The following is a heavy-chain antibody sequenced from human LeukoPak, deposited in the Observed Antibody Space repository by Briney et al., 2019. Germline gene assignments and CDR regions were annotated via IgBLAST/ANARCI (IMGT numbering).Heavy chain of an antibody. D-gene: IGHD3-3*01. CDR2: INHSGST. CDR1: GGSFSGYY. J-gene: IGHJ4*02. V-gene: IGHV4-34*01. CDR3: ASRIFWSGPKTFDY. Sequence: SETLSLTCAVYGGSFSGYYWSWIRQPPGKGLEWIGEINHSGSTNYNPSLKSRVTISVDTSKNQFSLKLSSVTAADTAVYYCASRIFWSGPKTFDYWGQGTLVTVSS.